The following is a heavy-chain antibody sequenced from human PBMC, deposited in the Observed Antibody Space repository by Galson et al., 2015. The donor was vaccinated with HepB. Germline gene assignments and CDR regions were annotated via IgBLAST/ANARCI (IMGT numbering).Heavy chain of an antibody. CDR2: MNPNSGNT. V-gene: IGHV1-8*01. D-gene: IGHD2-15*01. Sequence: SVKVSCKASGYTFTSYDINWVRQATGQGLEWMGWMNPNSGNTGYAQKFQGRVTMTRNTSISTAYMELSSLRSEDTAVYYCARGDRRYCSGGSCYSLFFTKYNWFDPWGQGTLVTVSS. CDR1: GYTFTSYD. J-gene: IGHJ5*02. CDR3: ARGDRRYCSGGSCYSLFFTKYNWFDP.